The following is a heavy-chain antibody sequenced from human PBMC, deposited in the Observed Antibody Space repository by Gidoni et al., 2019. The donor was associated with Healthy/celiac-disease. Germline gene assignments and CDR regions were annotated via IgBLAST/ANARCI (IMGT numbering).Heavy chain of an antibody. CDR3: ARTKYCSSTSCYPYYYYMDV. CDR1: GGSLSSGGYY. V-gene: IGHV4-31*03. CDR2: IYYSGGT. Sequence: QVQLQESGPGLVKPSQTLSLTCTVSGGSLSSGGYYWTWIRQHPGKGLEWIGDIYYSGGTYYNPSLKSRVNISVDTSKNQFSLKLSSVTAADTAVYYCARTKYCSSTSCYPYYYYMDVWGKGTTVTVSS. D-gene: IGHD2-2*01. J-gene: IGHJ6*03.